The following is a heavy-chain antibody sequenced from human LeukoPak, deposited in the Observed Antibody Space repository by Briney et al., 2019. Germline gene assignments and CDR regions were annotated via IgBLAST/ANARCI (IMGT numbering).Heavy chain of an antibody. CDR2: IYTSGST. J-gene: IGHJ4*02. CDR1: GGSISSYY. CDR3: ARGGIAAAPFDY. V-gene: IGHV4-4*07. D-gene: IGHD6-13*01. Sequence: SETLSLTCTVSGGSISSYYWSWIRQPAGKGQEWIGRIYTSGSTNYNPSLKSRVTMSVDTSKNQFSLKLSSVTAADTAVYYCARGGIAAAPFDYWGQGTLVTVSS.